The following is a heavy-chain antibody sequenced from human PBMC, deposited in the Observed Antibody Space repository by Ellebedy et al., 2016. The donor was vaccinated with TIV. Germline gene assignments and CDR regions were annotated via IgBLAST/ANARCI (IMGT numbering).Heavy chain of an antibody. CDR2: INPSGGST. D-gene: IGHD3-10*01. Sequence: ASVKVSCXASGYTFTSYYMHWVRQAPGQGLEWMGIINPSGGSTSYAQKFQGRVTMTRDTSTSTVYMELSSLRSEDTAVYYWARADGGRGGDYWGQGTLVTVSS. V-gene: IGHV1-46*01. CDR1: GYTFTSYY. J-gene: IGHJ4*02. CDR3: ARADGGRGGDY.